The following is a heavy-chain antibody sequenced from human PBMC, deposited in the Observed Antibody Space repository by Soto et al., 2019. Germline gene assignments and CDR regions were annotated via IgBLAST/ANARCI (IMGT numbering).Heavy chain of an antibody. CDR2: IKKDRSRT. D-gene: IGHD4-17*01. CDR3: SRDVSPVTSTLYLGPFDI. CDR1: GFSLGSYW. Sequence: EAQLVESGGGLVQPGGSLRLSCEASGFSLGSYWMTWVRQAPGKGLEWVANIKKDRSRTSYLDSVRGRFTISRDNGGNSLSLQIDSLRAEDTGLYFCSRDVSPVTSTLYLGPFDIGGQGTMVTVSS. J-gene: IGHJ3*02. V-gene: IGHV3-7*05.